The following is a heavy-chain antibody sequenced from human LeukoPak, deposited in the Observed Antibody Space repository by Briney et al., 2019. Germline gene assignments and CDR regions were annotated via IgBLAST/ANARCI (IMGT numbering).Heavy chain of an antibody. Sequence: SETLSLTCTVSGGSVSSYYWSWIRQPPGEGLEWIAYIHNSGSTNYNPSLKSRATIAVDTSKNQFSLKLSSVTAADTAMYYCVRDWEGFNFDIWGQGTVVTVSS. CDR3: VRDWEGFNFDI. CDR2: IHNSGST. J-gene: IGHJ3*02. V-gene: IGHV4-59*02. D-gene: IGHD1-26*01. CDR1: GGSVSSYY.